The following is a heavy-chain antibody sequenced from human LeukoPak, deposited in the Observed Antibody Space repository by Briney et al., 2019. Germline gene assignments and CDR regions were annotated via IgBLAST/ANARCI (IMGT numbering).Heavy chain of an antibody. CDR2: ITSSSYI. J-gene: IGHJ4*02. D-gene: IGHD4-17*01. CDR1: GFTFSSYT. Sequence: GGSLRLSCAASGFTFSSYTMNWVRQAPGKGLEWVSSITSSSYIHYADSVKGRFTISRDNAKNSLYLQMNSLRAEDTAVYYCARDRTASDYWGQGTLVTVSS. CDR3: ARDRTASDY. V-gene: IGHV3-21*01.